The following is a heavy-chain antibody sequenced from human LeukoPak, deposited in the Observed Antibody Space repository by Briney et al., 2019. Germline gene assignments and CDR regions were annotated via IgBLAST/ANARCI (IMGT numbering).Heavy chain of an antibody. D-gene: IGHD4-17*01. V-gene: IGHV3-7*01. J-gene: IGHJ4*02. CDR2: IKQDGSEK. Sequence: GGSLRLSCAASGFTFSSYWMSWVRQAPGKGLEWVANIKQDGSEKYYVDSVKGRFTISRDNAKNSLFLQMNSLRAEDTAVCYCARDKYYGDSYFHYWGQGTLVTVSS. CDR3: ARDKYYGDSYFHY. CDR1: GFTFSSYW.